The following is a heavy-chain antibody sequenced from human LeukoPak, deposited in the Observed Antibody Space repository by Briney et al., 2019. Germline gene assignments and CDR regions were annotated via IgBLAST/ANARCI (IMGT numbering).Heavy chain of an antibody. Sequence: GASVKVSCTASGGTFSSYAISWVRQAPGQGLEWMGRIIPIFGIANYAQKFQGRVTITADKSTSTAYMELSSLRSEDTAVYYCARDRGYYYDSSGYYNAFDIWGQGTMVTVSS. CDR3: ARDRGYYYDSSGYYNAFDI. J-gene: IGHJ3*02. CDR2: IIPIFGIA. CDR1: GGTFSSYA. D-gene: IGHD3-22*01. V-gene: IGHV1-69*04.